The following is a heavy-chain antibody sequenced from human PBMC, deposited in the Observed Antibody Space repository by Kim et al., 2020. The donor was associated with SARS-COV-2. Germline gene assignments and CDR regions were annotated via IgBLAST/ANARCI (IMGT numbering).Heavy chain of an antibody. CDR3: ARTPEGRFDP. J-gene: IGHJ5*02. CDR2: EK. D-gene: IGHD3-10*01. Sequence: EKNYVESVKGRFTTSRDKAKNSLYLQMNSLGAEDTAVYYCARTPEGRFDPWGQGTLVTVSS. V-gene: IGHV3-7*01.